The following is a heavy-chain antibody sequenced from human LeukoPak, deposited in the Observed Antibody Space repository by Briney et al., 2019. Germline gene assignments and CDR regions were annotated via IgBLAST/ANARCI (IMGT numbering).Heavy chain of an antibody. CDR3: AGVDSSGWYYFDY. CDR1: GFTVSSNY. Sequence: GGSLRLSCAASGFTVSSNYMSWVRQAPGKRLEWVSVIYSGGSTYYADSVKGRFTISRDNSKNTLYLQMNSLRAEDTAVYYCAGVDSSGWYYFDYWGQGTLVTVSS. D-gene: IGHD6-19*01. CDR2: IYSGGST. J-gene: IGHJ4*02. V-gene: IGHV3-53*01.